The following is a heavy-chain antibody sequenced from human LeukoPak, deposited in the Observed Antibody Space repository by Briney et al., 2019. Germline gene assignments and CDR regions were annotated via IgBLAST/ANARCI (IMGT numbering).Heavy chain of an antibody. CDR2: ISGSGGST. CDR3: AKGGHGSGYHDAFDV. D-gene: IGHD5-12*01. V-gene: IGHV3-23*01. CDR1: GFTFSSYG. J-gene: IGHJ3*01. Sequence: GGSLRLSCAASGFTFSSYGMTWVRQAPGKGLEWVSAISGSGGSTYYADSVKGRFTISRDNSKNTLYLQMNSLRAEDTAVYYCAKGGHGSGYHDAFDVWGQGTMVTVSS.